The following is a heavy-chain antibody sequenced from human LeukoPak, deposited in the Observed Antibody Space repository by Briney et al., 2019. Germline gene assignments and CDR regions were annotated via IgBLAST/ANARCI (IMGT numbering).Heavy chain of an antibody. CDR1: GGTFSSYA. V-gene: IGHV1-69*10. D-gene: IGHD1-26*01. CDR2: IIPIFGIA. J-gene: IGHJ6*02. Sequence: SVKVSCKASGGTFSSYAISWVRQAPGQGLEWMGRIIPIFGIANYAQKFQGRVTITADKSTSTAYMELSSLRSEDTAVYFCARRIVGAPGGYYYYGMDVWGQGTTVTVSS. CDR3: ARRIVGAPGGYYYYGMDV.